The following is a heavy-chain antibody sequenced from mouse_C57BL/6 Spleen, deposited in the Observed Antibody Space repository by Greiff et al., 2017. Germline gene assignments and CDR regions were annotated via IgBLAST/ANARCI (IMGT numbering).Heavy chain of an antibody. CDR3: VRHDYGYDYYAMDY. V-gene: IGHV10-1*01. Sequence: EVQLVESGGGLVQPKGSLKLSCAASGFSFNTYAMNWVRQAPGKGLEWVARIRSKSNNYATYYADSVKDRFTISRDDSESMLYLQMNNLKTEDTAMYYGVRHDYGYDYYAMDYWGQGTSVTVSS. CDR2: IRSKSNNYAT. CDR1: GFSFNTYA. J-gene: IGHJ4*01. D-gene: IGHD2-2*01.